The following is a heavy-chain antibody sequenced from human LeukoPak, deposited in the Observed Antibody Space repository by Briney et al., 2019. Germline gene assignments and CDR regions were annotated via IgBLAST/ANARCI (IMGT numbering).Heavy chain of an antibody. Sequence: EASVKVSCKVSGYTLTELSMHWVRQAPGEGLEWMGGFDPEDDETIYAQKFQGRVTMTEDTSTDTAYMELSSLRSEDTAVYYCATFIAAAGNIGAFDIWGQGTMVTVSS. D-gene: IGHD6-13*01. CDR3: ATFIAAAGNIGAFDI. CDR1: GYTLTELS. CDR2: FDPEDDET. V-gene: IGHV1-24*01. J-gene: IGHJ3*02.